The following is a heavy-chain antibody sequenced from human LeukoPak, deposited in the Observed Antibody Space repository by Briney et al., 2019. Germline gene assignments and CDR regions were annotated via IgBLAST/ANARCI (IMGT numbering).Heavy chain of an antibody. CDR3: AKDPERWLQLRLGFSD. CDR2: INSDGINT. J-gene: IGHJ4*02. D-gene: IGHD5-24*01. V-gene: IGHV3-74*01. CDR1: GFTFSNYW. Sequence: PGGSLRLSCAASGFTFSNYWMHWVRQAPGKGLVWVSRINSDGINTIYADSVKGRFTISRDNAKNTLNLQMNSLRAEDKAVYYCAKDPERWLQLRLGFSDWGQGTLVTVSS.